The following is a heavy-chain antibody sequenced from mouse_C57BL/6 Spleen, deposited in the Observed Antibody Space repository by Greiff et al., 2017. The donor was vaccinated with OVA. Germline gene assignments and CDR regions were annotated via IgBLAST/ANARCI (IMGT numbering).Heavy chain of an antibody. CDR1: GFTFTDYY. V-gene: IGHV7-3*01. Sequence: EVMLVESGGGLVQPGGSLSLSCAASGFTFTDYYMSWVRQPPGKALEWLGFIRNKANGYTTEYSASVKGRFTISRDNSQSILYLQMNALRAEDSATYYGARYYYGSSSWYFDVWGTGTTVTVSS. D-gene: IGHD1-1*01. CDR2: IRNKANGYTT. CDR3: ARYYYGSSSWYFDV. J-gene: IGHJ1*03.